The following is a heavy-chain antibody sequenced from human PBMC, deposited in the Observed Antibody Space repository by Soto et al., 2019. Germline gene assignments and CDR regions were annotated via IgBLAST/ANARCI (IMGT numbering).Heavy chain of an antibody. CDR1: GFTVSTKY. CDR3: ARDPWAADY. D-gene: IGHD3-16*01. V-gene: IGHV3-66*01. CDR2: IYSGGST. J-gene: IGHJ4*02. Sequence: EVQLVESGGGLVQPGGSLRLSCAASGFTVSTKYMSWVRQAPGKGLEWVSVIYSGGSTFYADSVRGRFTISRDNSKNTVNLQMNSLRAEDTAXYXXARDPWAADYWGQGTLVTVSS.